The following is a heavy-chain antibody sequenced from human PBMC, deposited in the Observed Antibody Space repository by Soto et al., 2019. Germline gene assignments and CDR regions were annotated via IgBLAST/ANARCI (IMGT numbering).Heavy chain of an antibody. CDR2: INAGNGNT. CDR3: ARLRMTTVTTSRYYYYMDV. V-gene: IGHV1-3*01. CDR1: GYTFTSYA. D-gene: IGHD4-4*01. J-gene: IGHJ6*03. Sequence: GASVKVSCKASGYTFTSYAMHWVRQAPGQRLEWMGWINAGNGNTKYSQKFQGRVTITRDTSASTAYMELSSLRSEDTAVYYCARLRMTTVTTSRYYYYMDVWGKGTTVTVSS.